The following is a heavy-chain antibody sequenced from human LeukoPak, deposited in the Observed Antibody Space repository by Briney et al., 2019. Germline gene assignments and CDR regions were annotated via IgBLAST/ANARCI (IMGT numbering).Heavy chain of an antibody. CDR1: GGSFSGYY. J-gene: IGHJ6*03. CDR3: ARGRLTMIVVVPDRGYMDV. Sequence: PSETLSLTCAVSGGSFSGYYWSWIRQPPGKGLEWIGEINHSGSTNYNPSLKSRVTISVDTSKNQFSLKLSSVTAADTAVYYCARGRLTMIVVVPDRGYMDVWGKGTTVTVSS. V-gene: IGHV4-34*01. CDR2: INHSGST. D-gene: IGHD3-22*01.